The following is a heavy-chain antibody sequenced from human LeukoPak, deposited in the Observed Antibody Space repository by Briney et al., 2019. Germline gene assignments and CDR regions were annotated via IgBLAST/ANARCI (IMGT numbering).Heavy chain of an antibody. V-gene: IGHV1-24*01. Sequence: ASVKVSCKVSGYTLTELSMHWVRQAPGKGLEWMGGFDPEDGETIYAQKFQGRVTMTEDTSTDTAYMELSSLRSDDTAVYYRARDDYGDSKGRFDPWGQGTLVTVSS. CDR3: ARDDYGDSKGRFDP. D-gene: IGHD4-17*01. CDR2: FDPEDGET. CDR1: GYTLTELS. J-gene: IGHJ5*02.